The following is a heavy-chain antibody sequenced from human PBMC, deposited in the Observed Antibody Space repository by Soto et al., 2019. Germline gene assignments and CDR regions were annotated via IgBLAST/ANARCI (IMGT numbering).Heavy chain of an antibody. J-gene: IGHJ4*02. CDR3: ARFSNRYYDSSGSSYFFGY. CDR2: IIPILGIA. Sequence: SVKVSCKASGYTFTGYYIHWVRQAPGQGLEWMGRIIPILGIANYAQKFQGRVTITADKSTSTAYMELSSLRSEDTAVYYCARFSNRYYDSSGSSYFFGYWGQGTLVTVSS. D-gene: IGHD3-22*01. CDR1: GYTFTGYY. V-gene: IGHV1-69*02.